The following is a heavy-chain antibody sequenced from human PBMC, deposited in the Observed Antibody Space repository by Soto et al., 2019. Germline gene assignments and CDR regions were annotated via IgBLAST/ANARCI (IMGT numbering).Heavy chain of an antibody. J-gene: IGHJ3*02. D-gene: IGHD3-9*01. V-gene: IGHV1-46*01. CDR3: ARDRPQVLRYFGPRDAFDI. Sequence: ASVTVSCKASVYTFTSYYRHWVRQAPGQGLEWMGIINPSGGSSSYAQKFQGRVTMTRDTSTSTAYMELRSLRSDDTAVYYCARDRPQVLRYFGPRDAFDIWGQGTMVTVSS. CDR1: VYTFTSYY. CDR2: INPSGGSS.